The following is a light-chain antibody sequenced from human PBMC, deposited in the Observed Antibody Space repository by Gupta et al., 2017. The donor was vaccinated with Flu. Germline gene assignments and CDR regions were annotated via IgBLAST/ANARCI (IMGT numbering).Light chain of an antibody. J-gene: IGKJ1*01. V-gene: IGKV3-15*01. CDR2: GAS. CDR1: QSVSSN. CDR3: QQDNNWPPGT. Sequence: ATLFVSPWESATLSSRASQSVSSNLAWYQQKPGQAPRLLIYGASTRGTGIPARFSGSGCGTEFTLTISSRQSEDFAVYYCQQDNNWPPGTFGQGTKVEIK.